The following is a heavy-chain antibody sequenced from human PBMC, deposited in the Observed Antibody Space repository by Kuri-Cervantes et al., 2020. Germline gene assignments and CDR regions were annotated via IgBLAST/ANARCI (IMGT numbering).Heavy chain of an antibody. CDR1: GGSFSGYY. V-gene: IGHV4-34*01. Sequence: SLRLSCAVYGGSFSGYYWSWIRQPPGKGPEWIGEINHSGSTNYNPSLKSRVTISVDTSKNQFSLKLSSVTAADTAVYYCAAIAAAGIYFYYYYMDVWGKGTTVTVSS. CDR3: AAIAAAGIYFYYYYMDV. D-gene: IGHD6-25*01. CDR2: INHSGST. J-gene: IGHJ6*03.